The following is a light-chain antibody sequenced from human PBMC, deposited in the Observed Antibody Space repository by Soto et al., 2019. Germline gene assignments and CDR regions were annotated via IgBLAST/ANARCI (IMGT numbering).Light chain of an antibody. CDR2: GAS. V-gene: IGKV3-15*01. J-gene: IGKJ2*01. CDR3: QQYHNWPPQYT. Sequence: EIVMTQSPATLPVSPGERATLSCGASQTVSSNLAWYQQKPGQAPRLLIHGASTRATGVPARFSGSGSGTQFTLTISSLQSEDFAVYYCQQYHNWPPQYTFGQGTKLQIK. CDR1: QTVSSN.